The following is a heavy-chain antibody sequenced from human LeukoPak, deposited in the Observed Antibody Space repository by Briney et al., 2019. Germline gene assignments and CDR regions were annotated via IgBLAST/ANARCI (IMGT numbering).Heavy chain of an antibody. Sequence: GASVKVSCKASGYTFTGYYMHWVRQAPGQGLEWMGWINPNSGDTNLAQKFQGRVTMTSDTSITTAYMGLINMGSDDSAMYYCARGGNSGWYVDYWGQGTLVTVSS. CDR3: ARGGNSGWYVDY. CDR1: GYTFTGYY. V-gene: IGHV1-2*02. D-gene: IGHD6-19*01. J-gene: IGHJ4*02. CDR2: INPNSGDT.